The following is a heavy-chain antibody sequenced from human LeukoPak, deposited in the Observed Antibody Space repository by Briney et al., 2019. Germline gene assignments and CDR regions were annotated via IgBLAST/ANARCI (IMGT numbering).Heavy chain of an antibody. J-gene: IGHJ4*02. CDR2: IYYSGST. D-gene: IGHD1-26*01. CDR3: ARDPSGSYFDGY. V-gene: IGHV4-61*01. Sequence: SETLSLTCTVSGGSVSSGCYYWSWIRQPPGKGLESIGYIYYSGSTNYNPSLKSRVTISVDTSKIQFSLKLSSVTAADTAVYYCARDPSGSYFDGYWGQGTLVTVSS. CDR1: GGSVSSGCYY.